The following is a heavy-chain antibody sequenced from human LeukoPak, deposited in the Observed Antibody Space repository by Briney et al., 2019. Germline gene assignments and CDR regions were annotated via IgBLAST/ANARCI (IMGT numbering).Heavy chain of an antibody. CDR2: IKEDGSET. J-gene: IGHJ5*01. Sequence: GGSLRLSCAASGFTFTNSWMSWVRQAPGKGLEWVANIKEDGSETYYVDSVKGRFTISRDNAKNSLYLQMSSLRVEDTAVYYCARDVQGETGTTGEGDSWGQGTLVTVSS. V-gene: IGHV3-7*01. CDR1: GFTFTNSW. CDR3: ARDVQGETGTTGEGDS. D-gene: IGHD1-7*01.